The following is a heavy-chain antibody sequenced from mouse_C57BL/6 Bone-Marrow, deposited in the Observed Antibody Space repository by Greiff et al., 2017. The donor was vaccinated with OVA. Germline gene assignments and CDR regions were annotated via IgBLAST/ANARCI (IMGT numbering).Heavy chain of an antibody. Sequence: VQLKESGAELVRPGASVTLSCKASGYTFTDYEMHWVKQTPVHGLEWIGAIDPETGGTAYNQKFKGKAILTADKSSSTAYMELRSLTSEDSAVYYCTAYGNYSYAMDYWGQGTSVTVSS. CDR3: TAYGNYSYAMDY. CDR1: GYTFTDYE. CDR2: IDPETGGT. V-gene: IGHV1-15*01. D-gene: IGHD2-1*01. J-gene: IGHJ4*01.